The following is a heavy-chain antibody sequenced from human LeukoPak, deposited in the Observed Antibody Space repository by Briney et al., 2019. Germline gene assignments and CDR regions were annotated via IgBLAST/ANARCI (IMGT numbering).Heavy chain of an antibody. CDR1: GGSISSGSYY. Sequence: SQTLSLTCTVSGGSISSGSYYWSWIRQPAGKGLEWIGRIYTSGSTNYNPSLKSRVTISVDTSKNQFSLKLSSVTAADTAVYYCARELAVAADRARGGLVHWFDPWGQGTLVTVSS. V-gene: IGHV4-61*02. D-gene: IGHD6-19*01. CDR3: ARELAVAADRARGGLVHWFDP. CDR2: IYTSGST. J-gene: IGHJ5*02.